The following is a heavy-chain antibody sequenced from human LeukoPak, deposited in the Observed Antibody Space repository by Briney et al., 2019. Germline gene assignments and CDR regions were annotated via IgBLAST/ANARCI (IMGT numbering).Heavy chain of an antibody. J-gene: IGHJ3*02. V-gene: IGHV1-18*01. CDR3: AHVGAVAGDDAFDI. Sequence: ASVKVSCKASGYTFTRYGISWVRQAPGQGLEWMGWISAYNGNTNYAQKLQGRVTMTTDTSTSTAYMELRSLRSDDTAVYYCAHVGAVAGDDAFDIWGQGTMVTVSS. D-gene: IGHD6-19*01. CDR2: ISAYNGNT. CDR1: GYTFTRYG.